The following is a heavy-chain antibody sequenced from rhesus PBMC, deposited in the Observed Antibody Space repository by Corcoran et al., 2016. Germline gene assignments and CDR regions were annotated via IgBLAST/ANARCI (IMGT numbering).Heavy chain of an antibody. CDR2: NDPKHGNK. CDR3: TRGGYSYSFDY. D-gene: IGHD5-12*01. J-gene: IGHJ4*01. Sequence: QVQLVQSGSEIKQPGASVKLSCKASGYTFTSYYMHWVRQAPGQGLEWIGVNDPKHGNKGYAQNFQGRVSITTDTATSTCYMELSSLRSEDTDVYYCTRGGYSYSFDYWGQGVLVTVSS. CDR1: GYTFTSYY. V-gene: IGHV1-180*01.